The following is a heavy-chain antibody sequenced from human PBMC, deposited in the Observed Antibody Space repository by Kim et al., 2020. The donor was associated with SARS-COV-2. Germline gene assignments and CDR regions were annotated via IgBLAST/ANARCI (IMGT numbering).Heavy chain of an antibody. V-gene: IGHV5-51*01. D-gene: IGHD2-21*02. CDR2: IYPGDSDT. J-gene: IGHJ6*02. CDR3: ARQSAYCGGDCKPRYYYYYGMDV. Sequence: GESLKISCKGSGYSSTSYWIGWVRQMPGKGLEWMGIIYPGDSDTRYSPSFQGQVTISADKSISTAYLQWSSLKASDTAMYYCARQSAYCGGDCKPRYYYYYGMDVWGQGTTVTVSS. CDR1: GYSSTSYW.